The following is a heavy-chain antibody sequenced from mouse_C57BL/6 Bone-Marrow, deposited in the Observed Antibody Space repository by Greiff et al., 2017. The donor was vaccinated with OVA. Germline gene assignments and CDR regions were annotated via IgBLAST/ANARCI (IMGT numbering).Heavy chain of an antibody. Sequence: EVKVVESGGGLVQPGGSLKLSCAASGFTFSDYGMAWVRQAPGKGPEWVAFISNLAYSIYYADTVTGRFTISRENAKNTLYLEMSSLRSEDTAMYYCARHPSYDGYYYYAMDYWGQGTSVTVSS. V-gene: IGHV5-15*01. J-gene: IGHJ4*01. D-gene: IGHD2-3*01. CDR3: ARHPSYDGYYYYAMDY. CDR2: ISNLAYSI. CDR1: GFTFSDYG.